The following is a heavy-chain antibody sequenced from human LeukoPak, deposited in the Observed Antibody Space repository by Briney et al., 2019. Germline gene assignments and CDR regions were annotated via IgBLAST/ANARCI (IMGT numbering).Heavy chain of an antibody. D-gene: IGHD1-1*01. J-gene: IGHJ4*02. V-gene: IGHV3-7*01. Sequence: GGSLRLSCAASGFTFSSYWMSWVRQAPGKGLEWVANIKQDGSEKYYVDSVKGRFTISRDNAKNSLYLQMNSLRAGDTAVYYCARVAKERVGGVYYFDYWGQGTLVTVSS. CDR2: IKQDGSEK. CDR3: ARVAKERVGGVYYFDY. CDR1: GFTFSSYW.